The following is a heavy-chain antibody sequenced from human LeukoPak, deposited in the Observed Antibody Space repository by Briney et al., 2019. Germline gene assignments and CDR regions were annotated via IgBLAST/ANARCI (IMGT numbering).Heavy chain of an antibody. CDR3: ARGWLTPTLQSDAAVVFDI. Sequence: SETLSLTCTVSGGSINSSSYYWGWIRQPPGKGLEWIGEINHSGSTNYNPSLKSRVTISVDTSKNQFSLKLSSVTAADTAVYYCARGWLTPTLQSDAAVVFDIWGQGTMVTVSS. J-gene: IGHJ3*02. V-gene: IGHV4-39*07. CDR2: INHSGST. CDR1: GGSINSSSYY. D-gene: IGHD6-13*01.